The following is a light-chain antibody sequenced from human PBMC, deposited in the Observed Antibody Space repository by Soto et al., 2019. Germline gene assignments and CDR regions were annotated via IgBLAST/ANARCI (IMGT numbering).Light chain of an antibody. Sequence: EIVMTQSPTTLSVSPGQSATLSCRASQSVSSNLAWYQQKPGQAPRLLIYGASTRATGIPARFSGSGSGTDFTLTISSLQPEDFATYYCQQSYSTPRTFGQGTKVDI. J-gene: IGKJ1*01. V-gene: IGKV3-15*01. CDR3: QQSYSTPRT. CDR2: GAS. CDR1: QSVSSN.